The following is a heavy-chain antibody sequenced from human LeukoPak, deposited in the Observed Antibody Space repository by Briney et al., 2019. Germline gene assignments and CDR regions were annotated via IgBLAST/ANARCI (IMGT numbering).Heavy chain of an antibody. V-gene: IGHV4-59*01. CDR1: GGSISSYY. CDR2: IYYSGST. D-gene: IGHD3-10*01. Sequence: PSETLSLTCTVSGGSISSYYWSWIRQPPGKGLEWIGYIYYSGSTNYNPSLKSRVTISVDTSKNQFSLKLSSVTAADTAVYYCARDCQDYGSGSPNWFDPWGQGTLVTVSS. J-gene: IGHJ5*02. CDR3: ARDCQDYGSGSPNWFDP.